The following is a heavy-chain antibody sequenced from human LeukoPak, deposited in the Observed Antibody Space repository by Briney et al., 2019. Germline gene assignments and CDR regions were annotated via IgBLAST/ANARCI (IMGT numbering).Heavy chain of an antibody. CDR1: GYNFPIYW. J-gene: IGHJ3*02. Sequence: GESLKISCQGSGYNFPIYWIGWVRQMPGQGLEWMGIIYPDDSNTIYGPSFQGQVTISADKSINTAYLEWSSLKASDTAIYYCARLSGLKVVVPDDVAFDIWGQGTMVTVSS. D-gene: IGHD2-2*01. V-gene: IGHV5-51*01. CDR3: ARLSGLKVVVPDDVAFDI. CDR2: IYPDDSNT.